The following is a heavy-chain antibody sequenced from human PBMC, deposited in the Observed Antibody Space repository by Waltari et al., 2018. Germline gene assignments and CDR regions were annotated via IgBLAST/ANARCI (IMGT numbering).Heavy chain of an antibody. D-gene: IGHD6-13*01. CDR1: GFTFTSYA. CDR2: ISYDGNTK. Sequence: QVQLVESGGGVVQPGRSLRLSCAAPGFTFTSYAMHWVRQAPGKGLEWLAVISYDGNTKFYADSVRGRFTISRDNSKNTLYLQMDSLRAEDTAAYYCARSIAATGTSYYPSDTWGQGTLVTVSS. V-gene: IGHV3-30*04. J-gene: IGHJ5*02. CDR3: ARSIAATGTSYYPSDT.